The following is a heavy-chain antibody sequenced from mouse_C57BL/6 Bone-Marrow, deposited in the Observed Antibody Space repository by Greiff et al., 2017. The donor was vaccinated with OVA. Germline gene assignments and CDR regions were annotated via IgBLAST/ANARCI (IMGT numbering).Heavy chain of an antibody. CDR1: GFTFSSYA. J-gene: IGHJ1*03. V-gene: IGHV5-4*01. CDR2: ISDGGSYT. Sequence: EVQVVESGGGLVKPGGSLKLSCAASGFTFSSYAMSWVRQTPEKRLEWVATISDGGSYTYYPDNVQGRFTISRDNAKNNLYLQMSHLKSEDTAMYYCARAPYDYDWYFDVWGTGTTVTVSS. D-gene: IGHD2-4*01. CDR3: ARAPYDYDWYFDV.